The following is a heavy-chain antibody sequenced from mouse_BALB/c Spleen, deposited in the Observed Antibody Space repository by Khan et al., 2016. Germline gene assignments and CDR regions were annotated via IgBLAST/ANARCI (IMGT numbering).Heavy chain of an antibody. CDR1: GFSLTSYG. D-gene: IGHD2-2*01. CDR2: IWSGGST. V-gene: IGHV2-4-1*01. CDR3: VRNEGNGFYFDY. J-gene: IGHJ2*01. Sequence: QVQLKESGPGLVQPSQSLSITCTVSGFSLTSYGVHWVRQSPGKGLEWLGVIWSGGSTDFNAAFISRLSISRDNPKSQVFFKMNSLQADDRAIYYCVRNEGNGFYFDYWGQGTTLTVSS.